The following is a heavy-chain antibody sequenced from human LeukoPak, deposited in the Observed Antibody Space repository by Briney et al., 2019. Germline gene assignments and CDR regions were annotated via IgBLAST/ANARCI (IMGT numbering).Heavy chain of an antibody. V-gene: IGHV4-30-4*08. J-gene: IGHJ3*02. CDR2: IYYSGST. CDR1: GGSISSGDYY. Sequence: SQTLSLTCTVSGGSISSGDYYCNWIRQPPGKGLERIGYIYYSGSTYYNPSLKSRVTISVDTSKNQFSLKLSSVTAADTAAYYCARDFGVIIGSAFDIWGQGTMVTVSS. CDR3: ARDFGVIIGSAFDI. D-gene: IGHD3-3*01.